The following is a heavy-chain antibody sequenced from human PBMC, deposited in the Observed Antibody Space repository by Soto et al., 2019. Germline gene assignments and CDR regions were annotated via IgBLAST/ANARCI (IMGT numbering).Heavy chain of an antibody. CDR2: IYYSGST. Sequence: SETLSLTCTVSGDSVSNYYWSWIRQPPGKGLEWIGYIYYSGSTDYNPSLRSRVTISVDMSKNQFSLKLSSVTAADTAVYYCARHWGTTSAYYYGMDVWGQGTTVTVS. CDR3: ARHWGTTSAYYYGMDV. V-gene: IGHV4-59*02. D-gene: IGHD1-1*01. J-gene: IGHJ6*02. CDR1: GDSVSNYY.